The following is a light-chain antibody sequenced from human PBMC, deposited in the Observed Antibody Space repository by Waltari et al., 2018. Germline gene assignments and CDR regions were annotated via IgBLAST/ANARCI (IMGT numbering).Light chain of an antibody. CDR1: QGINNY. CDR3: QRLDTYPPGVT. Sequence: IQLTQSPSSLSASVGDRVTITCRASQGINNYLAWYQQKPGKAPKLLIYAASTLQPGVPSRFSGSGSGTDFTLAISSLQPEDFATYYCQRLDTYPPGVTFGPGTKVDIK. V-gene: IGKV1-9*01. J-gene: IGKJ3*01. CDR2: AAS.